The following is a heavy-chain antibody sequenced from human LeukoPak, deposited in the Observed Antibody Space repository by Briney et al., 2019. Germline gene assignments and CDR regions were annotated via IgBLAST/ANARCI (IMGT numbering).Heavy chain of an antibody. CDR1: GGSISSCY. CDR3: ARGGYYGSGNDFRFDP. D-gene: IGHD3-10*01. J-gene: IGHJ5*02. V-gene: IGHV4-59*01. Sequence: PSETLSLTCTVSGGSISSCYWSWIRQPPGKGLEWIGYIYYSGSTNYKPSLKSRVTISVDTSKNQFSLKLNPVTAADTAVYYCARGGYYGSGNDFRFDPWGQGTLVTVSS. CDR2: IYYSGST.